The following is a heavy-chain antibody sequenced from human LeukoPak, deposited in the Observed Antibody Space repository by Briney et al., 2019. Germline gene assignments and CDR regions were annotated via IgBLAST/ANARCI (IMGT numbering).Heavy chain of an antibody. J-gene: IGHJ6*02. CDR3: ARAIGTSQFYFYYGMDV. CDR2: IYAGDSDT. Sequence: GESLKISCKGSGYSFTSYWIGWVRQMPGKGLEWMGIIYAGDSDTRYSPSFQGQVTISVDKSSSTAYLQWSSLQASDTAMYYCARAIGTSQFYFYYGMDVWGQGTTVTVSS. CDR1: GYSFTSYW. D-gene: IGHD2-2*01. V-gene: IGHV5-51*01.